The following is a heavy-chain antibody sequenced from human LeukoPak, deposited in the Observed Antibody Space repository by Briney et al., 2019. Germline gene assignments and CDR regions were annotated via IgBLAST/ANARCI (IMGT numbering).Heavy chain of an antibody. D-gene: IGHD6-13*01. Sequence: SETLSLTCTVSGGSVSSGSYYWSWSRQPPGKGLEWIGYIYDSGSINYDPSLKSRVTISVDTPKNQFSLKLKSGTAADTAVHYCARGSSSWYPKFEPSGEGTLVTASS. J-gene: IGHJ5*02. CDR2: IYDSGSI. V-gene: IGHV4-61*01. CDR1: GGSVSSGSYY. CDR3: ARGSSSWYPKFEP.